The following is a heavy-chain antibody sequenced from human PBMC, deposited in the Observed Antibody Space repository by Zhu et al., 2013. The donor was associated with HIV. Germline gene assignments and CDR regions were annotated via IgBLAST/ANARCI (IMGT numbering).Heavy chain of an antibody. CDR1: GFTFSSYG. J-gene: IGHJ4*02. V-gene: IGHV3-33*01. CDR3: ARFPYYYDSSGYYDY. D-gene: IGHD3-22*01. Sequence: VQLVESGGGVVQPGRSLRLSCAASGFTFSSYGMHWVRQAPGKGLEWVAVIWYDGSNKYYADSVKGRFTISRDNSKNTLYLQMNSLRAEDTAVYYCARFPYYYDSSGYYDYWAREPWSPSPQ. CDR2: IWYDGSNK.